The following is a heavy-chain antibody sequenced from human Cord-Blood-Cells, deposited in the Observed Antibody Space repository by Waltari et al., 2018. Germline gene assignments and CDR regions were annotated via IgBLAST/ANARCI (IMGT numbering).Heavy chain of an antibody. V-gene: IGHV4-34*01. D-gene: IGHD4-17*01. CDR1: GGSFSGYY. Sequence: QVQLQQWGPGLLKPSETLSLTCAVYGGSFSGYYWSCSRQTPGKGLEWIGEINHSGSTNYNPSLKSRVTISVDTSKNQFSLKLSSVTAADTAVYYCARGRTVTNRYFDYWGQGTLVTVSS. CDR3: ARGRTVTNRYFDY. CDR2: INHSGST. J-gene: IGHJ4*02.